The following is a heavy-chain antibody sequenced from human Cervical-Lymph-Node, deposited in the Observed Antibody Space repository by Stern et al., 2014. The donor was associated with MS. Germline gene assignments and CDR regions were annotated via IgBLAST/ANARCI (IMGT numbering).Heavy chain of an antibody. CDR2: IIPIFDTA. CDR3: ARGSVYYDFWSTYYGHLQF. D-gene: IGHD3-3*01. CDR1: GGSFSNYA. Sequence: QLVQSGAEVKKPGSSVKVSCKTSGGSFSNYAFNWVRQAPGLGPEWMGGIIPIFDTADYAQNFQGRVTITADESTNTTYMELSGLKSDDTAVYYCARGSVYYDFWSTYYGHLQFWGQGTLVTVPS. V-gene: IGHV1-69*01. J-gene: IGHJ4*02.